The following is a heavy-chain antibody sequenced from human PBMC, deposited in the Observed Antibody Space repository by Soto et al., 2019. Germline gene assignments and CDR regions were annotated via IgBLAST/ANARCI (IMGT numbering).Heavy chain of an antibody. CDR1: GFTFSNHA. J-gene: IGHJ4*02. Sequence: EVQLLESGGALVQPGGSLRLSCAASGFTFSNHAMNWVRQAPGKGLEWVSTISDSGSTYYADSVKGRFTISRDNSKNTLYLQMNSLRAEGTAVYYCARDPGGHYCSSTSCLYFFDHWGPGTLVIVSS. CDR2: ISDSGST. CDR3: ARDPGGHYCSSTSCLYFFDH. D-gene: IGHD2-2*01. V-gene: IGHV3-23*01.